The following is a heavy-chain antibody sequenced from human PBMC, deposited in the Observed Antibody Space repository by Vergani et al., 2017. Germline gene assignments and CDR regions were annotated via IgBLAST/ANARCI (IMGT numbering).Heavy chain of an antibody. J-gene: IGHJ1*01. Sequence: EVQLVESGGGLVQPGGSLRLSCAASGFTFGDYYMAWIRLAPGKGLDWVASIKRDGTETFYVDSVKGRFTISRDNAKTTLYLQMNSLRDEDRGVDYCARISGGSAPYLHYWGQGTLVT. CDR1: GFTFGDYY. V-gene: IGHV3-7*01. CDR3: ARISGGSAPYLHY. D-gene: IGHD2-15*01. CDR2: IKRDGTET.